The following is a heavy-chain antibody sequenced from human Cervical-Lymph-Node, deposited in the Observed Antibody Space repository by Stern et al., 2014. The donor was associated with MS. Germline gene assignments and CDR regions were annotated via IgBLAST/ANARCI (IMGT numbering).Heavy chain of an antibody. J-gene: IGHJ5*01. CDR1: GVSISSYY. D-gene: IGHD6-13*01. Sequence: QVQLQESGPGLVKPSETLSLTCTVSGVSISSYYWSWIRQPPGEGLEWIGYIYHSGSATYNPSLKSRVTMSVDTSKSQFSLKLSSVTAADTAVYYCARDVGMDSWGQGTLVTVSS. CDR2: IYHSGSA. V-gene: IGHV4-59*01. CDR3: ARDVGMDS.